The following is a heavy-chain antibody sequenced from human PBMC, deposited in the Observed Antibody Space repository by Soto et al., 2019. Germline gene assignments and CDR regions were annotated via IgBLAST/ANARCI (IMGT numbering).Heavy chain of an antibody. CDR2: ISAYNGNT. D-gene: IGHD3-3*01. CDR3: ARVSYDFWSGYYGWDY. Sequence: QVQLVQSGAEVKKPGASVKVSCKASGYTFTSYGISWVRQAPGQGLEWMGWISAYNGNTNYAQKLQGRVTMTTDTSTSTAYMELRSLRSADTAVYYCARVSYDFWSGYYGWDYWGQGTLVTVSS. J-gene: IGHJ4*02. V-gene: IGHV1-18*01. CDR1: GYTFTSYG.